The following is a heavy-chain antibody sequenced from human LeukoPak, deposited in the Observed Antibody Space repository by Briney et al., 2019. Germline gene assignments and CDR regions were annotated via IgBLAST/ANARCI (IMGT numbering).Heavy chain of an antibody. CDR2: IIPILGIA. V-gene: IGHV1-69*02. J-gene: IGHJ5*02. CDR1: GDTFNSYT. Sequence: GSSVKVSCKTSGDTFNSYTISWVRQAPGQGLEWMGRIIPILGIANYAQKFQGRVTITADKSTSTAYMELSSLRSEDTAVYYCARGGSTSFRHWFDPWGQGTLVTVSS. D-gene: IGHD2-2*01. CDR3: ARGGSTSFRHWFDP.